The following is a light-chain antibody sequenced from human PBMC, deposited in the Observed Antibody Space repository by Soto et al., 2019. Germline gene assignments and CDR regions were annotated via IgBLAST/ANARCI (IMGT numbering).Light chain of an antibody. Sequence: EIVMTQSPATLSVSPGERATLSCRASQSVSSNLAWYQQKPGQAPRLLIYGASNRATGIPDRFSGSGSGTDFTLTISRVEPEDLAVYYCQQYGGSTMFTFGQGTKLEI. CDR2: GAS. J-gene: IGKJ2*01. CDR1: QSVSSN. V-gene: IGKV3-20*01. CDR3: QQYGGSTMFT.